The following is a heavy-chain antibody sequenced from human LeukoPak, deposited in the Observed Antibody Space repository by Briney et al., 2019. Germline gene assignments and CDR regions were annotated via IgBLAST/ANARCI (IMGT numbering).Heavy chain of an antibody. D-gene: IGHD3-22*01. J-gene: IGHJ2*01. Sequence: KPSETLSLPCAVSGASITSTSYYWGWIRQPPGKGLEWVGSLYYSGTTYYNPSLKSRVTISVDTSKNQFSLKLTSVTAADTAVYYCARGHHYYDSSAYFEEYWYFDLWGRGTLVTVSS. CDR3: ARGHHYYDSSAYFEEYWYFDL. CDR1: GASITSTSYY. V-gene: IGHV4-39*07. CDR2: LYYSGTT.